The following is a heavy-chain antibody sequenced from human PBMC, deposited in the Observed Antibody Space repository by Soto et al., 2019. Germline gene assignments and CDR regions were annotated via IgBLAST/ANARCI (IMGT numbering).Heavy chain of an antibody. J-gene: IGHJ6*02. V-gene: IGHV3-23*01. Sequence: GGSLRLSCAASGFTFSSYAMSWVRQAPGKGLEWVSAISGSGGSTYYADSVKGRFTISRDNSKNTLYLQMNSLRAEDTAVYYCEKAFYGSGIGMGVWGQGTTVTVSS. CDR3: EKAFYGSGIGMGV. CDR1: GFTFSSYA. D-gene: IGHD3-10*01. CDR2: ISGSGGST.